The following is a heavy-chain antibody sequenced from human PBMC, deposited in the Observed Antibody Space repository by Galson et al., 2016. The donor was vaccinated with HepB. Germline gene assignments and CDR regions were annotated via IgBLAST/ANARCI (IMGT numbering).Heavy chain of an antibody. CDR2: IYYTGRP. Sequence: TLSLTCTVSGVSIRSGGYYWSWIRQHPGKGLEWIGYIYYTGRPYYNPSLKSRVTVSVDTTNNQFSQKLRSVTAPGTAVYYHATTAGDYYNYSYYMDVWGKGTMVTVSS. J-gene: IGHJ6*03. V-gene: IGHV4-31*03. CDR1: GVSIRSGGYY. CDR3: ATTAGDYYNYSYYMDV. D-gene: IGHD3-10*01.